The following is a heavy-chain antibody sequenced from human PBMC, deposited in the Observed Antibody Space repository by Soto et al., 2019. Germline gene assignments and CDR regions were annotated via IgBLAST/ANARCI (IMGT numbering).Heavy chain of an antibody. CDR3: AKGLYRGSYFAY. V-gene: IGHV3-23*01. J-gene: IGHJ4*02. Sequence: EVQLLESGGGLVQPGGSLRLSCAASGFTFSSYAMTWVRQAPGKGLEWVSAISGSGGSTYYADSVKGQFTISRDNSKNTLYLQMNSLRAEDTAVYYCAKGLYRGSYFAYWGQGTLVTVSS. D-gene: IGHD1-26*01. CDR2: ISGSGGST. CDR1: GFTFSSYA.